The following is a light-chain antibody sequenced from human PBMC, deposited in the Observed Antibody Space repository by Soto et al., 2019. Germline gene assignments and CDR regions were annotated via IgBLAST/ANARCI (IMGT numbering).Light chain of an antibody. CDR2: RAS. CDR3: QQENNWPRT. Sequence: EIVMTQSPATLSVSPGERGTLSCRASQSVNSNLAWDQQKPGQAPRLLIYRASTRATGIPARFSGSGSGTEFTLTISSLQCEELAIYYCQQENNWPRTFGQGTKVEVK. V-gene: IGKV3-15*01. CDR1: QSVNSN. J-gene: IGKJ1*01.